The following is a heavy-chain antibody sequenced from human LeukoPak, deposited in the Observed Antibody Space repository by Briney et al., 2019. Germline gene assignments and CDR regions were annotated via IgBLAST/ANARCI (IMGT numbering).Heavy chain of an antibody. CDR3: GKEGGA. J-gene: IGHJ5*02. CDR2: IGGRGGST. CDR1: GFTFDDYG. V-gene: IGHV3-23*01. Sequence: GGSLRLSCAASGFTFDDYGMSWVRHAPGKGPEWVSAIGGRGGSTYYADSLGGRFTISRDNSKDMVYLQMNSLKVEDTATYYCGKEGGAWGQGTKVTVSS. D-gene: IGHD3-16*01.